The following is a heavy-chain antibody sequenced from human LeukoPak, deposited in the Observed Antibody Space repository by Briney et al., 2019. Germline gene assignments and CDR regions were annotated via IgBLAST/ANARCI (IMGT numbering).Heavy chain of an antibody. CDR2: MYYSGST. V-gene: IGHV4-30-4*01. Sequence: SETLSLTCTVSGGSISSGDYYWSWIRQPPGKGLEWIAYMYYSGSTYSNPSLKSRVTMSADTSKTQLSLKLSSVTAADTAVYYCARPYYYDSRIDPWGQGILVTVSS. CDR3: ARPYYYDSRIDP. D-gene: IGHD3-22*01. J-gene: IGHJ5*02. CDR1: GGSISSGDYY.